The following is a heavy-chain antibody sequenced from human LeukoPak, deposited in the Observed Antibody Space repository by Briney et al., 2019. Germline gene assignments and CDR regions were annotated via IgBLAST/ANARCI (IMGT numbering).Heavy chain of an antibody. Sequence: SETLSLTCTVSGGSISGYYWSWIRQPPGKGLEWIGWIYYSGSTQYNPSLKSRVTISVDKSNNQFSLNLSSVTAADTAVYYCARYDLSPSKHLHYWGQGTLVTVSS. D-gene: IGHD3-3*01. V-gene: IGHV4-59*08. J-gene: IGHJ4*02. CDR1: GGSISGYY. CDR3: ARYDLSPSKHLHY. CDR2: IYYSGST.